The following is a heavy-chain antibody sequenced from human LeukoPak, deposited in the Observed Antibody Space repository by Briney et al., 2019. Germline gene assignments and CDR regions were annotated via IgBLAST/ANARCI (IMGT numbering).Heavy chain of an antibody. J-gene: IGHJ4*02. CDR2: ISSSGSYI. CDR1: GFTFRTCG. Sequence: GGSLRLSCAASGFTFRTCGMHWVRQAPGKGLEWVSLISSSGSYIYYADSVKGRFTISRDNSKNSLYLQMNSLRTEDTALYYCAKDITEGFYYWGQGTLVTVSS. V-gene: IGHV3-21*04. D-gene: IGHD1-20*01. CDR3: AKDITEGFYY.